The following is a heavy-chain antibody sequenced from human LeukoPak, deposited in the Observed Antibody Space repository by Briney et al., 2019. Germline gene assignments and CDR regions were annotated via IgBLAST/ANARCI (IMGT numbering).Heavy chain of an antibody. CDR1: GFTFRSYT. CDR3: VKDRQHGC. V-gene: IGHV3-23*01. CDR2: ISNSGDDT. D-gene: IGHD1-1*01. J-gene: IGHJ4*02. Sequence: GGSPRLSCAASGFTFRSYTMNWVRQAPGKGLEWVSTISNSGDDTYYADSVKGLFTISRDNSKNTLYLQMNSLRAEDTAVYFCVKDRQHGCWGQGALVTVSS.